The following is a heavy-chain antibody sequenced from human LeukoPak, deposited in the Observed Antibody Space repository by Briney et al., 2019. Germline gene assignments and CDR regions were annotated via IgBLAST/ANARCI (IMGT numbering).Heavy chain of an antibody. V-gene: IGHV4-59*01. J-gene: IGHJ4*02. Sequence: SETLTLTCTVSGGSISSYYWSWIRQPPGKGLEWIGYIYYSGSTNYNPSLKSRVTISVDTSKNQFSLKLSSVTAADTAVYYCARDRYGGNIDYWGQGTLVTVSS. D-gene: IGHD4-23*01. CDR3: ARDRYGGNIDY. CDR1: GGSISSYY. CDR2: IYYSGST.